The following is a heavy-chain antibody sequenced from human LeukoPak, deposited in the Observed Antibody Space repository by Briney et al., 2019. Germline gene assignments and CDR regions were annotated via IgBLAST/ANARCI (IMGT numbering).Heavy chain of an antibody. D-gene: IGHD6-13*01. CDR1: GFTFDDYA. CDR2: ISWNSGSI. J-gene: IGHJ4*02. CDR3: AKGRLLRSSSWQSFDY. Sequence: PGGSLRLSCAASGFTFDDYAMHWVRQAPGKGLEWVSGISWNSGSIGYADSVKGRFTISRDNAKNSLYLQMNSLRAEDTALYYCAKGRLLRSSSWQSFDYWGQGTLVTVSS. V-gene: IGHV3-9*01.